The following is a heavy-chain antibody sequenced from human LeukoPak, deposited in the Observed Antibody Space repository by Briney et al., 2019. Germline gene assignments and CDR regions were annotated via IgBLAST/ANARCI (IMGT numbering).Heavy chain of an antibody. V-gene: IGHV1-2*02. CDR3: ARGPAAGLGNWFDP. CDR1: GYTFTGYY. D-gene: IGHD6-13*01. J-gene: IGHJ5*02. Sequence: GASVKVSCMASGYTFTGYYMHWVRQAPGQGLEWMGWINPNSGGTNYAQKFQGRVTMTRDTSISTAYMELSRLRSDDTAVYYCARGPAAGLGNWFDPWGQGTLVTVSS. CDR2: INPNSGGT.